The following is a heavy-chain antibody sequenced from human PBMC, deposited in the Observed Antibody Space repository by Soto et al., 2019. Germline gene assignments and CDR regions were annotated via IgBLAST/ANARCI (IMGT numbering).Heavy chain of an antibody. D-gene: IGHD3-16*02. Sequence: QVQLVQSGAEMKKPGSSVKVSCKASGGTFSSYAISWVRQAPGQGLEWMGGIIPIFGTANYAQKFQGRVTITADESTSTAYMELSSLRSEDTAVYYCARGSDYVWGSYRYWFDPWGQGTLVTVSS. CDR1: GGTFSSYA. CDR3: ARGSDYVWGSYRYWFDP. CDR2: IIPIFGTA. J-gene: IGHJ5*02. V-gene: IGHV1-69*12.